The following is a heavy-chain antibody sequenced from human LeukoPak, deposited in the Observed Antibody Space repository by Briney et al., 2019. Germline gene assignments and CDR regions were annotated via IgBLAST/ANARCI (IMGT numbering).Heavy chain of an antibody. D-gene: IGHD3-10*01. V-gene: IGHV4-39*01. Sequence: SETLSLTCTVSGVSISSYYWSWIRQPPGKGLEWIGSIYYSGSTYYNPSLKSRVTISVDTSKNQFSLKLSSVTAADTAVYYCARTSITMVQFDPWGQGTLVTVSS. CDR3: ARTSITMVQFDP. CDR2: IYYSGST. CDR1: GVSISSYY. J-gene: IGHJ5*02.